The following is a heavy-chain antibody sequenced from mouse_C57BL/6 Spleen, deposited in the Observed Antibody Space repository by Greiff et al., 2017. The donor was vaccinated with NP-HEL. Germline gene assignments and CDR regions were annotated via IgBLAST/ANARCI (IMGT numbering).Heavy chain of an antibody. V-gene: IGHV5-4*01. Sequence: DVMLVESGGGLVKPGGSLKLSCAASGFTFSSYAMSWVRQTPEKRLEWVATISDGGSYTYYPDNVKGRFTISRDNAKNNLYLQMSHLKSEDTAMYYCARDQGDPPWFAYWGQGTLVTVSA. CDR2: ISDGGSYT. CDR1: GFTFSSYA. D-gene: IGHD3-2*02. J-gene: IGHJ3*01. CDR3: ARDQGDPPWFAY.